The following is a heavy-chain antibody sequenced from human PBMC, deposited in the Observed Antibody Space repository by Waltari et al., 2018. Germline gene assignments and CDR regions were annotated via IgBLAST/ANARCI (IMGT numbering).Heavy chain of an antibody. CDR2: MNPDSGNT. J-gene: IGHJ4*02. D-gene: IGHD3-3*01. V-gene: IGHV1-8*01. Sequence: QVQLVQSGAEVQKPGASVKVSCKASGYNFTNYDISWVRQAAGQGLEWMGWMNPDSGNTGYAQRIQGRVTMTRNTSISTAYMELSSLRSEDTAVYYCARTYYDFWTGSYWVHYFDDWGQGTLVTVSS. CDR3: ARTYYDFWTGSYWVHYFDD. CDR1: GYNFTNYD.